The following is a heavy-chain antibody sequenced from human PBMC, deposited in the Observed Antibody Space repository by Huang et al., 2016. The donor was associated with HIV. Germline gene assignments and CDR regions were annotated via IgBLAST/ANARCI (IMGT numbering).Heavy chain of an antibody. Sequence: QIQLMQSGPELKQPGASVKVSCKASGYTFTSYGINWGGQAHGQGPEWVGWISASMGDTEDAQKFQGRGTLTTDTSTNIAYMELRSLRSDDTAKYYCARDPKYHRIGYYRQRRGIDIWGQGTMVIVSS. D-gene: IGHD3-22*01. CDR1: GYTFTSYG. V-gene: IGHV1-18*01. CDR3: ARDPKYHRIGYYRQRRGIDI. J-gene: IGHJ3*02. CDR2: ISASMGDT.